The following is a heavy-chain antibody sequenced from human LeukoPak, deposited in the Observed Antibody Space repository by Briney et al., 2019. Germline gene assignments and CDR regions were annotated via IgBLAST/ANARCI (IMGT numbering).Heavy chain of an antibody. CDR3: ARDGHYYAYASGTNWFDP. D-gene: IGHD3-10*01. J-gene: IGHJ5*02. CDR2: INPSGRT. CDR1: GGSFNTYN. V-gene: IGHV4-34*10. Sequence: SETLSLTCGVHGGSFNTYNCTWIRQSAGKGLEWIGEINPSGRTNYNPSLKSRVTMSVDTSKNQFSLKLSSVTAADTAVYYCARDGHYYAYASGTNWFDPWGQGTLVTVSS.